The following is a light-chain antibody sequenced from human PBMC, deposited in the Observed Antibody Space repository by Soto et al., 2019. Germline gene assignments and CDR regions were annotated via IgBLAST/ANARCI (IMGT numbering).Light chain of an antibody. J-gene: IGKJ5*01. CDR3: QQRSNW. Sequence: EIVLTQSPATLSLSPGERATLSCRASQSVSSYLAWYQQKPGQAPRLLIYDASNRATGIPARFSGSGSGTDFTLTITCLEPEDFAVYYCQQRSNWFGQGTRLEIK. CDR1: QSVSSY. CDR2: DAS. V-gene: IGKV3-11*01.